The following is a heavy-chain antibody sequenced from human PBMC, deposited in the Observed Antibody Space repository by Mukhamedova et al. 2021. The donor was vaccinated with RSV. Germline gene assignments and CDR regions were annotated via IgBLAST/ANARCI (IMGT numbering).Heavy chain of an antibody. D-gene: IGHD2-15*01. V-gene: IGHV3-23*01. CDR3: AKGGRGCSGVSCYSGGDSFDS. J-gene: IGHJ4*02. Sequence: YYADSVKGRFTISRDNSQNTLYLQMNSLREDDTAVYFCAKGGRGCSGVSCYSGGDSFDSWGPGTQVTVSS.